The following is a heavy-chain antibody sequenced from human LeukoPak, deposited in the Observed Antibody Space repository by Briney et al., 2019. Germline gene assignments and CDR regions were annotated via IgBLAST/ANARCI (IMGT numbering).Heavy chain of an antibody. V-gene: IGHV1-2*02. Sequence: ASVKVSCKASGYTFTDYYMHWVRQAPGQGLEWMGWINPNSGGTNYAQKFQGRVTMTRDTSINTVYMELSRLRSDDTAVYYCARGEQLVFYNYYYMDVWGKGTTVTVSS. J-gene: IGHJ6*03. D-gene: IGHD6-6*01. CDR1: GYTFTDYY. CDR2: INPNSGGT. CDR3: ARGEQLVFYNYYYMDV.